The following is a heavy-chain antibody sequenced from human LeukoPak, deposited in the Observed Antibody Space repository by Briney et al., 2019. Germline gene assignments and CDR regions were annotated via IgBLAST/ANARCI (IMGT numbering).Heavy chain of an antibody. CDR1: GFTFSSYA. CDR3: AKYCTNGGCSYYYYGMDV. CDR2: ISGSGDST. D-gene: IGHD2-8*01. J-gene: IGHJ6*02. V-gene: IGHV3-23*01. Sequence: GGSLRLSCAASGFTFSSYAMSWVRQAPGKGLEWVSAISGSGDSTYYAHSVKGRFTISRDNSKNTLYLQMNSLRAEDTAVYYCAKYCTNGGCSYYYYGMDVWGQGTTVTVSS.